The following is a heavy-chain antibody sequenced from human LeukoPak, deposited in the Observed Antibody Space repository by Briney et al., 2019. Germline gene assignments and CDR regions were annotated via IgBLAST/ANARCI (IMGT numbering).Heavy chain of an antibody. D-gene: IGHD5-18*01. J-gene: IGHJ5*02. Sequence: GGSLRLSCAASGFTFSTYGMTWVRQASGKGLEWVSAISGSGGSTYYADSVKGRFTISRDNSKNTLYLQMNSLRAEDTAVYYCAAVDVDTAFPWGQGTLVTVSS. V-gene: IGHV3-23*01. CDR3: AAVDVDTAFP. CDR1: GFTFSTYG. CDR2: ISGSGGST.